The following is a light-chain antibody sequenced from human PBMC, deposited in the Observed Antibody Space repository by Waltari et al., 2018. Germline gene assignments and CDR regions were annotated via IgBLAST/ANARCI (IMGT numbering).Light chain of an antibody. CDR3: QQSYSFPHT. Sequence: EIQMTQSPSSLSSSVGDSVTITCRASQSTCNYLNWYQQKPGKAPKLLIYAASSLQSGVPSRFSGSGSGTYFTLTISSLQPEDFATYYCQQSYSFPHTFGQGTQLEIK. V-gene: IGKV1-39*01. CDR2: AAS. CDR1: QSTCNY. J-gene: IGKJ2*01.